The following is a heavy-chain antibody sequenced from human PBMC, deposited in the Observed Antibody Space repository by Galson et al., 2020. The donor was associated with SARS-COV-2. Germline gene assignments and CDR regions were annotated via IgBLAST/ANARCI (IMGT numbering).Heavy chain of an antibody. Sequence: SETLSLTCAVYGGSFSGYYWSWIRQPPGKGLEWIGEINHSGSTNYNPSLKSRVTISVDTSKNQFSLKLSSVTAADTAVYYCARCGYGSGSEHDYWGQGTLVTVSS. V-gene: IGHV4-34*01. CDR3: ARCGYGSGSEHDY. D-gene: IGHD3-10*01. CDR2: INHSGST. J-gene: IGHJ4*02. CDR1: GGSFSGYY.